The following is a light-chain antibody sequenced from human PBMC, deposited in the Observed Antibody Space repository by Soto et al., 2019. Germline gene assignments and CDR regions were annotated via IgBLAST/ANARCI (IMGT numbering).Light chain of an antibody. Sequence: QSALTQPASVSGSPGQSITIAFTGTGSDVGGYNYVSWYQQHPGKAPKLMIYEVSNRPSGVSNRFSGSKSGNTASLTISGLQAEDEADYYCSSYTSSSTLSYVFGTGTKVTVL. V-gene: IGLV2-14*01. CDR3: SSYTSSSTLSYV. J-gene: IGLJ1*01. CDR2: EVS. CDR1: GSDVGGYNY.